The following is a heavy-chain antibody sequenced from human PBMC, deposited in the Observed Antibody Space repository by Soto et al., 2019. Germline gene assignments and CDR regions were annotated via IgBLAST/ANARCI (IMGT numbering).Heavy chain of an antibody. V-gene: IGHV3-11*01. D-gene: IGHD3-10*01. Sequence: QVQLVESGGGLVKPGGSLRLSCAASGFTFSDYYMSWIRQAPGKGLEWVSYISSSGSTIYYADSVKGRFTISRDNAKKSLYLQTRSLRAEDTAEYYGAREAVGIWFGIDGYYGMDVWGQGPTVTVSS. J-gene: IGHJ6*02. CDR3: AREAVGIWFGIDGYYGMDV. CDR1: GFTFSDYY. CDR2: ISSSGSTI.